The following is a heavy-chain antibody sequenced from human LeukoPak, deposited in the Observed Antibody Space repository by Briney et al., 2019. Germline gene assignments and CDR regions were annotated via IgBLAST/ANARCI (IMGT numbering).Heavy chain of an antibody. Sequence: ASVKVSCTASGYTFTSYGISRVRQAPGQGLEWMGWISAYNGNTNYAQKRQGRVTMTTDTSTSTAYMELRSLRSDDTAVYYCARDGNVDYNSSGYYYWGQGTLVTVSS. CDR1: GYTFTSYG. V-gene: IGHV1-18*01. CDR2: ISAYNGNT. CDR3: ARDGNVDYNSSGYYY. J-gene: IGHJ4*02. D-gene: IGHD3-22*01.